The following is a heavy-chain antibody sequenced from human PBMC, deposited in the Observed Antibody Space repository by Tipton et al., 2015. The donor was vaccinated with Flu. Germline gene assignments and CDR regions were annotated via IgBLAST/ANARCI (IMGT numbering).Heavy chain of an antibody. CDR2: INHSGST. D-gene: IGHD3-22*01. CDR1: GGSFSGYY. CDR3: ARDSSGYSIFFDY. V-gene: IGHV4-34*01. J-gene: IGHJ4*02. Sequence: LRLSCAVYGGSFSGYYWSWIRQPPGKGLEWIGEINHSGSTNYSPPLKSRVTISVDTSKNQFSLKLSSVTAADTAVYYCARDSSGYSIFFDYWGQGTLVTVSS.